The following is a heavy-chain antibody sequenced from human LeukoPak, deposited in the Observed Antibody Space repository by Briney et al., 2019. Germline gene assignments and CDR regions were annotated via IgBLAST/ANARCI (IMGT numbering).Heavy chain of an antibody. V-gene: IGHV3-21*04. D-gene: IGHD3-22*01. Sequence: GGSLRLSCAASGFTFSSYSMNWVRQAPGKGLEWVSSISSSSSYIYYADSVKGRFTISRDNAKNSLYLQMNSLRAEDTALYYCAKDISRITMIVVGAFDIWGQGTMVTVSS. J-gene: IGHJ3*02. CDR1: GFTFSSYS. CDR3: AKDISRITMIVVGAFDI. CDR2: ISSSSSYI.